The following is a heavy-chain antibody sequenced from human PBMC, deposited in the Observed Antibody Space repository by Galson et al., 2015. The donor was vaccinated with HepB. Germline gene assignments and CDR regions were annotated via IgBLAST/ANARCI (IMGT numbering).Heavy chain of an antibody. J-gene: IGHJ5*02. Sequence: QSGAEVKKPGESLKISCTGSGYRFTNYWVGWVRQVPGKGLEWMGLIYPGDSDTRYSPPFQGQVTMSADKSISTAYLQWSSLKASDTAMYYCARQGAYSDYGDPWGQGTLVTVSS. D-gene: IGHD4-11*01. CDR1: GYRFTNYW. CDR3: ARQGAYSDYGDP. V-gene: IGHV5-51*01. CDR2: IYPGDSDT.